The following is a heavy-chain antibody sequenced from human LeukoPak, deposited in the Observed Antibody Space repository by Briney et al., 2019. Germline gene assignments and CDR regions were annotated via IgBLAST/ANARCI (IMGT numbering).Heavy chain of an antibody. CDR2: IKGGGGDP. D-gene: IGHD2-21*02. CDR3: AKGGHDFNPFYW. CDR1: GFTFSTSA. V-gene: IGHV3-23*01. Sequence: GGALRLSCAASGFTFSTSAMGWVRQAPGKGLEWVSSIKGGGGDPFYADSVKGRFTISRDNSKNTLFLQLNSLRADDSAVYYCAKGGHDFNPFYWWGQGTLVTVSS. J-gene: IGHJ4*02.